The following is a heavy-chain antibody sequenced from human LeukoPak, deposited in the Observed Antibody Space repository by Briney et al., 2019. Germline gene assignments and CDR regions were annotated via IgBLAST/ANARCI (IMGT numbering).Heavy chain of an antibody. CDR1: GGTFSSYA. J-gene: IGHJ4*02. D-gene: IGHD6-19*01. CDR2: IIPIFGTA. Sequence: ASVKVSCKASGGTFSSYAISWVRQAPGQGLEWMGRIIPIFGTANYAQKFQGRVTITTDESTSTAYMELSSLRSEDTAVYYCARDGVEQQWLETKVYAYWGQGTLVTVSS. CDR3: ARDGVEQQWLETKVYAY. V-gene: IGHV1-69*05.